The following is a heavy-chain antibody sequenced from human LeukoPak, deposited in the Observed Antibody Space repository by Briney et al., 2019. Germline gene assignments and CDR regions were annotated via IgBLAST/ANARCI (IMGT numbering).Heavy chain of an antibody. CDR2: INPSGGST. J-gene: IGHJ4*02. V-gene: IGHV1-46*01. CDR3: ARAGRDYYDSSGLDY. CDR1: GYTFTSYY. D-gene: IGHD3-22*01. Sequence: ASVKVSCKASGYTFTSYYMHWVRQAPGQGLEWMGIINPSGGSTSYAQKFQGRVTMTRDMSTSTAYMELSSLRSEDTAVYYCARAGRDYYDSSGLDYWGQGTLVTVSS.